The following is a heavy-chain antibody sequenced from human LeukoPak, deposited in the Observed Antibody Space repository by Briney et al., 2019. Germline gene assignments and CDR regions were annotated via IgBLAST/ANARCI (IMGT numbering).Heavy chain of an antibody. V-gene: IGHV4-30-2*01. D-gene: IGHD6-6*01. Sequence: PSETLSLTCTVSGGSISSGGYYWSWIRQPPGKGLEWIGYIYHSGSTYYNPSLKSRATISVDRSKNQFSLKLSSVTAADTAVYYCARVPAYSSSSGSDYWGQGTLVTVSS. J-gene: IGHJ4*02. CDR3: ARVPAYSSSSGSDY. CDR1: GGSISSGGYY. CDR2: IYHSGST.